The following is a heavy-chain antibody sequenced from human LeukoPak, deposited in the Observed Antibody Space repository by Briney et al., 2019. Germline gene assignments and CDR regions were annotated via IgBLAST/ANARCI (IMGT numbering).Heavy chain of an antibody. J-gene: IGHJ5*02. CDR2: IYYSGST. V-gene: IGHV4-59*08. CDR1: GGSISSYY. CDR3: ARLEGNWFDP. Sequence: SETLSLTYTVSGGSISSYYWSWIRQPPGKGLEWIGYIYYSGSTNYNPSLKSRVTISVDTSKNQFSLKLSSVTAADTAVYYCARLEGNWFDPWGQGTLVTVSS.